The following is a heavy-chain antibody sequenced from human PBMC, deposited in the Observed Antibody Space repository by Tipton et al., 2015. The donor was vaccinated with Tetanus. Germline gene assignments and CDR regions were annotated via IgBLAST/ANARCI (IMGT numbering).Heavy chain of an antibody. Sequence: SLRLSCAASGFTFRSYGMHWVRQAPGKGLEWVASVNTDGSEEYYLDSVRGRFTISRDNARNSLSLQMISLRVEDTAVYYCVSGGGYWGQGTLVTVSS. J-gene: IGHJ4*02. V-gene: IGHV3-7*03. D-gene: IGHD6-25*01. CDR1: GFTFRSYG. CDR2: VNTDGSEE. CDR3: VSGGGY.